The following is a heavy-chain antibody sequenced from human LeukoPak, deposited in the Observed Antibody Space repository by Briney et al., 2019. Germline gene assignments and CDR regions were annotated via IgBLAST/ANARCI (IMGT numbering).Heavy chain of an antibody. Sequence: GESLKISCKGSGYSFTNSWIGWVRQMPGKGLEWMGIIYLGDSDVRYSPSFQGQVTISADKSISSAYLQWSSLKVSDTAMYYCARHGGRYSRSIDSWGQGTLVTVSS. CDR3: ARHGGRYSRSIDS. CDR2: IYLGDSDV. V-gene: IGHV5-51*01. J-gene: IGHJ4*02. D-gene: IGHD1-26*01. CDR1: GYSFTNSW.